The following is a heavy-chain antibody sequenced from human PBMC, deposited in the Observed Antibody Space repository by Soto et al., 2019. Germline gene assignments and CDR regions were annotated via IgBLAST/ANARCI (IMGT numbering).Heavy chain of an antibody. CDR2: TYYRSKWYN. CDR3: ARIGASSSWSAPRAFDI. J-gene: IGHJ3*02. Sequence: LSLTCAISGDSVSSNSAAWNWIRQSPSRGLEWLGRTYYRSKWYNDYAVSVKSRITINPDTSKNQFSLQLNSVTPEDTAVYYCARIGASSSWSAPRAFDIWGQGTMVTVSS. V-gene: IGHV6-1*01. D-gene: IGHD6-13*01. CDR1: GDSVSSNSAA.